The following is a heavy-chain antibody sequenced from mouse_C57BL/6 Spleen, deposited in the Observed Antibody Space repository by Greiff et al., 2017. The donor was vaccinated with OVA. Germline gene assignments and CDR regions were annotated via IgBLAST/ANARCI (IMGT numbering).Heavy chain of an antibody. CDR1: GYTFTNYW. Sequence: VQLQQSGAELVRPGTSVTMSCKASGYTFTNYWIGWAKQRPGHGLEWIGDIYPGGGYTNYNEKFKGKATLTADKSSSTAYMQFSSLTSEDSAIYYFARMVITTVVATRYFDYWGQGTTLTVSS. D-gene: IGHD1-1*01. V-gene: IGHV1-63*01. CDR3: ARMVITTVVATRYFDY. J-gene: IGHJ2*01. CDR2: IYPGGGYT.